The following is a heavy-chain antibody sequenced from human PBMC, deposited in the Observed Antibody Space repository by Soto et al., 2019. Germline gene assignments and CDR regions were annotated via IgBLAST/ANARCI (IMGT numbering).Heavy chain of an antibody. CDR1: GYIFTSYG. CDR2: INTYNGKT. Sequence: ASVKVSCKTSGYIFTSYGIGWARQAPGQGLEWMGWINTYNGKTKYAQKVQGRVTMTTDTSTSTAYMELRSLRSDDTAVYYCARGVGSGSYYNQYNWFDPWGQGTLVTVSS. V-gene: IGHV1-18*01. J-gene: IGHJ5*02. D-gene: IGHD3-10*01. CDR3: ARGVGSGSYYNQYNWFDP.